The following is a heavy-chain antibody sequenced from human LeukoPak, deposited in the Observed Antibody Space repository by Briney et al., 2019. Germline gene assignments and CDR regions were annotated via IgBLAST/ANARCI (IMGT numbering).Heavy chain of an antibody. D-gene: IGHD3-9*01. CDR2: ISWHSGRI. J-gene: IGHJ4*02. CDR1: GVTFDDYA. Sequence: PGRSLRLSCAPSGVTFDDYAMHWVRQAPGKGLEWVSGISWHSGRIVYADSVKGRFTISRDNAKNSLYLQMNSLIAEDMALYYCAKDIGSDILTGYYRGMDYWGQGTLVTVSS. CDR3: AKDIGSDILTGYYRGMDY. V-gene: IGHV3-9*03.